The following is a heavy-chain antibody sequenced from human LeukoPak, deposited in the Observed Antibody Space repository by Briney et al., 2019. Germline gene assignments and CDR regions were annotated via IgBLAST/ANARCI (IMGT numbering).Heavy chain of an antibody. Sequence: GSSVKVSCKASGGTFSSYAISWVRQAPGQGLEWMGRIIPILGIANYAQKFQGRVTITADKSTSTAYMELSSLRSEDTAVYYCAGGYGSGSYYNPYYYYGMDVWGQGTTVTVSS. J-gene: IGHJ6*02. V-gene: IGHV1-69*04. CDR3: AGGYGSGSYYNPYYYYGMDV. CDR2: IIPILGIA. D-gene: IGHD3-10*01. CDR1: GGTFSSYA.